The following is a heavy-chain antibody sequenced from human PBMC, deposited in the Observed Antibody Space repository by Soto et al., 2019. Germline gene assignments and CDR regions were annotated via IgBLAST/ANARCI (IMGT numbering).Heavy chain of an antibody. D-gene: IGHD4-17*01. J-gene: IGHJ5*02. CDR2: MNPNSGNT. CDR3: ASILGYGDYYHWFVP. V-gene: IGHV1-8*01. Sequence: QVQLVQSGAEVKKPGASVKVSCKASGYTFTTYDINWVRQATGQGLEWMGWMNPNSGNTRYAQKFQDRVTMTRNTSVSSPYMELSSLGAEDTAVYYCASILGYGDYYHWFVPWGQGTLVTVSS. CDR1: GYTFTTYD.